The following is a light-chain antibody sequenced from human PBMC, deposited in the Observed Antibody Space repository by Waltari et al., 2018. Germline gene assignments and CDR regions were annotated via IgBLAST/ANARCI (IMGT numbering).Light chain of an antibody. CDR3: QHYVRLPVT. V-gene: IGKV3-20*01. CDR2: GAS. CDR1: ESVCRS. J-gene: IGKJ1*01. Sequence: EIVLTQSPGTLSLSPGERATLSCWDIESVCRSLAWYQQKRGQAPRLLIYGASTRATGVTDRFSGSGSGTDFSLTISRLEPEDFAVDYCQHYVRLPVTFGQGTKVEI.